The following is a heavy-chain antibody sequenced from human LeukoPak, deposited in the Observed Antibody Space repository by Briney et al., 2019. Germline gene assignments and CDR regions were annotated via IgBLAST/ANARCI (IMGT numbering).Heavy chain of an antibody. CDR2: MNPNSGNT. CDR3: ARAKPVGYCSSTSCRRWFDH. J-gene: IGHJ5*02. Sequence: ASVKVSCKASGYTFTSYDINWVRQATGQGLEWMGWMNPNSGNTGYAQKFQGRVTMTRNTSISTAYMELSSLRSEDTAVYYCARAKPVGYCSSTSCRRWFDHWGQGTLVTVSS. V-gene: IGHV1-8*01. CDR1: GYTFTSYD. D-gene: IGHD2-2*01.